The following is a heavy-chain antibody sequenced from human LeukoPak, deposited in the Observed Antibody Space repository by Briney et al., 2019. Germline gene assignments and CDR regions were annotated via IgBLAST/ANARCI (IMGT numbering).Heavy chain of an antibody. V-gene: IGHV4-39*07. CDR2: IYYSGST. D-gene: IGHD3-22*01. CDR1: GGSISSSSYY. CDR3: ARTSMGYCDSSGYFG. Sequence: PSETLSLTCTVSGGSISSSSYYWGWIRQPPGKGLEWIGSIYYSGSTYYNPSLKSRVTISVDTSKNQFSLKLSSVTAADTAVYYCARTSMGYCDSSGYFGWGQGTLVTVSS. J-gene: IGHJ4*02.